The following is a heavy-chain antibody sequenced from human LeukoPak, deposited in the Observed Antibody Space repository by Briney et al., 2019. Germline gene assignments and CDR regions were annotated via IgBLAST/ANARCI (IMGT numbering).Heavy chain of an antibody. Sequence: ASVKVSCKASGYTFTSYGISWVRQAPGQGLERMGWISAYNGNTNYAQKLQGRVTMTTDTSTSTAYMELRSLRSDDTAVYYCASGAEDDILTGYYPPFDYWGQGTLVTVSS. CDR2: ISAYNGNT. V-gene: IGHV1-18*01. CDR3: ASGAEDDILTGYYPPFDY. J-gene: IGHJ4*02. D-gene: IGHD3-9*01. CDR1: GYTFTSYG.